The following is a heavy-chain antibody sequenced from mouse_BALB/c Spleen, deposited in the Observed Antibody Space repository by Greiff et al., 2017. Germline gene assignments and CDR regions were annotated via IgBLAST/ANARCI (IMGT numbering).Heavy chain of an antibody. J-gene: IGHJ4*01. CDR1: GFTFSSFG. CDR3: ARERDAMDC. CDR2: ISSGSSTI. Sequence: DVHLVESGGGLVQPGGSRKLSCAASGFTFSSFGMHWVRQAPEKGLEWVAYISSGSSTIYYADTVKGRFTISRDNPKNTLFLQMTSLRSEDTAMYYCARERDAMDCWGQGTSVTVSS. V-gene: IGHV5-17*02.